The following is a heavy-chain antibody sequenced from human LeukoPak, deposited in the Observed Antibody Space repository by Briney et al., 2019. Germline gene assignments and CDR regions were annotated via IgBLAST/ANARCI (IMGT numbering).Heavy chain of an antibody. CDR1: GGSISSYY. V-gene: IGHV4-59*01. CDR2: IYYSGST. Sequence: SETLPLTCSVSGGSISSYYWSWIRQPPAKGLEWIGYIYYSGSTNYNPSLKSRVTISVDTSKNQFSLKLSSVTAADTAVYYCARTAGPTMADIWGQGTMVTVSS. D-gene: IGHD3-10*01. J-gene: IGHJ3*02. CDR3: ARTAGPTMADI.